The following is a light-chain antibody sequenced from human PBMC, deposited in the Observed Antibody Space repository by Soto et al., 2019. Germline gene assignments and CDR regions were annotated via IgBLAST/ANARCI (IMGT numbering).Light chain of an antibody. CDR1: QSFRGL. J-gene: IGKJ5*01. CDR3: QQRHMWPIT. V-gene: IGKV3-11*01. CDR2: DAY. Sequence: EVVLTQSPVPLSLSPGERATLSCRASQSFRGLLAWYQQKPGQAPRLLIYDAYNRATGIPPRFSGSGSGTDCTLTISSLEPDDSAVYYCQQRHMWPITFGQGTRLEIK.